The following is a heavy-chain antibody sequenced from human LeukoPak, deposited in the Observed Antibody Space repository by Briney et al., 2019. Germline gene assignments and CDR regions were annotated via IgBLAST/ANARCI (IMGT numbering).Heavy chain of an antibody. V-gene: IGHV3-7*01. D-gene: IGHD2-21*02. Sequence: GGALRLSCVVSGFTFNRCWMNWVRQAPGKGLEWVAHINPDGRDTYYVDSVKGRFTISRDNAQNSMYLQMNSLRVEDTAVYYCTSWGDTTAEYFQRWGQGTLVTVSS. CDR2: INPDGRDT. J-gene: IGHJ1*01. CDR1: GFTFNRCW. CDR3: TSWGDTTAEYFQR.